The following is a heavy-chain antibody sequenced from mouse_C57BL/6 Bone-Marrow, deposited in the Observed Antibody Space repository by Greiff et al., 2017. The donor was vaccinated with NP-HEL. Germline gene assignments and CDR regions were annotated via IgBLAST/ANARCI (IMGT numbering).Heavy chain of an antibody. D-gene: IGHD2-4*01. CDR3: ARYRGLRLGVWYFDV. Sequence: EVKLLESGPGLAKPSQTLSLTCSVTGYSITSDYWNWIRKFPGNKLEYMGYISYSGSTYYNPSLKSRISITRDTSKNQYYLQLNSVTTEDTATYYCARYRGLRLGVWYFDVWGTGTTVTVSS. V-gene: IGHV3-8*01. CDR1: GYSITSDY. CDR2: ISYSGST. J-gene: IGHJ1*03.